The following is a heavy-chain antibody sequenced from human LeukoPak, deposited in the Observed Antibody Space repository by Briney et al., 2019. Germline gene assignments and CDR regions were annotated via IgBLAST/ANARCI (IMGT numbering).Heavy chain of an antibody. J-gene: IGHJ4*02. CDR2: INHSGST. V-gene: IGHV4-34*01. D-gene: IGHD2-2*01. CDR1: GGSFSGYY. Sequence: SETLSLTCAVYGGSFSGYYWSWIRQPPGKGPEWIGEINHSGSTNYNPSLKSRVTISVDTSKNQFSLKLSSVTAADTAVYYCARVGDYCSSTSCYDLDYWGQGTLVTVSS. CDR3: ARVGDYCSSTSCYDLDY.